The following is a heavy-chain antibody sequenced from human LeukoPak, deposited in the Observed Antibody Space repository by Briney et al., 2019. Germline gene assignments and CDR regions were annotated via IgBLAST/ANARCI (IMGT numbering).Heavy chain of an antibody. Sequence: GASVNVSCKASGYNFATYGFCWVRQAPGHGLEWMGWISANSGKTTYAQKFQGRVTMTTDTSTTTAYMELRTLRPDDTAVYYCAKVAGDRIDYWGQGTLVTVSS. CDR1: GYNFATYG. D-gene: IGHD6-13*01. J-gene: IGHJ4*02. CDR3: AKVAGDRIDY. V-gene: IGHV1-18*01. CDR2: ISANSGKT.